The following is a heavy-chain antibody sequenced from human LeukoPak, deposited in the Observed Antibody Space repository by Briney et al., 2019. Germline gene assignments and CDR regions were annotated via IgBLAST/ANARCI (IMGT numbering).Heavy chain of an antibody. CDR2: IYHSGST. J-gene: IGHJ3*02. Sequence: LRLSCAASGFTFSSYDMNWVRQPPGKGLEWIGYIYHSGSTYYNPSLKSRVTISVDRSKNQFSLKLSSVTAADTAVYYCARDSREAVDAFDIWGQGTMVTVSS. V-gene: IGHV4-30-2*01. D-gene: IGHD6-25*01. CDR1: GFTFSSYD. CDR3: ARDSREAVDAFDI.